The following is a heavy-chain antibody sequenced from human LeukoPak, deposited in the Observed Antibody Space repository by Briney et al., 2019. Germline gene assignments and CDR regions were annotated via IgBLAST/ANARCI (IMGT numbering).Heavy chain of an antibody. Sequence: SVKVSCKVSGYTLTQLSVHWVRQAPGQGLEWMGRIIPILGIANYAQKFQGRVTITADKSTSTAYMELSSLRSEDTAVYYCALQTANFDYWGQGTLVTVSS. J-gene: IGHJ4*02. CDR1: GYTLTQLS. CDR3: ALQTANFDY. D-gene: IGHD4-11*01. V-gene: IGHV1-69*02. CDR2: IIPILGIA.